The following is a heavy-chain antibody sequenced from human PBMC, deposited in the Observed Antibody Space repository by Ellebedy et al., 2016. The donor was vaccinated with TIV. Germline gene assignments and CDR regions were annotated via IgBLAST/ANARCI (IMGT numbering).Heavy chain of an antibody. D-gene: IGHD6-19*01. Sequence: GGSLRLSCAASRISFSKYAMSWVRQAPGKGLEWVSGISWNSGSIGYADSVKGRFTISRDNAKNSLYLQMNSLRAEDTALYYCAKDIREIAVAGTFDYWGQGTLVTVSS. CDR1: RISFSKYA. J-gene: IGHJ4*02. V-gene: IGHV3-9*01. CDR3: AKDIREIAVAGTFDY. CDR2: ISWNSGSI.